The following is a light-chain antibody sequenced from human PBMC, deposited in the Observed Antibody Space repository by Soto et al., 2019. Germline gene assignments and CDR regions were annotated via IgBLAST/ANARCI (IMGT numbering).Light chain of an antibody. CDR1: QSVHSN. J-gene: IGKJ4*01. CDR3: QQYTDWPWGT. Sequence: EIVMTQSPATLSLSPGETATLSCRASQSVHSNLAWFQQHPGQAPRLLIYGASSRATGIPVRFSGRGSGTEFTLTISSLQPEDFAVYYCQQYTDWPWGTFGGGTKVGIK. CDR2: GAS. V-gene: IGKV3-15*01.